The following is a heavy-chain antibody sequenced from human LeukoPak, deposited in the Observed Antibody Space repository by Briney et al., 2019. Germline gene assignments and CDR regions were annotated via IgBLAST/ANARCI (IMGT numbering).Heavy chain of an antibody. D-gene: IGHD3-22*01. CDR1: GFSFSTYT. Sequence: GGSLRLSCAASGFSFSTYTMNWVRQAPGKGLEWVGRIKSKTDGGTTDYAAPVKGRFTISRHDSKNTLYLQMNSLKTEDTAVYYCTTMYYDSSDFYTTSFYFAHWGQGTLVTVSS. J-gene: IGHJ4*02. V-gene: IGHV3-15*07. CDR3: TTMYYDSSDFYTTSFYFAH. CDR2: IKSKTDGGTT.